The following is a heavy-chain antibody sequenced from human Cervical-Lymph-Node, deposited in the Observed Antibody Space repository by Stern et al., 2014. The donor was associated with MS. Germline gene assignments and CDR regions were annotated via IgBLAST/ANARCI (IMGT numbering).Heavy chain of an antibody. D-gene: IGHD4-17*01. CDR3: ARDLVTTEADAFAF. CDR1: GGSITSGSYY. Sequence: QVQLQQSGPGLVKPSQTLSLTCTVSGGSITSGSYYWSWIRQPAGKGLEWVGRIYSSGHTNYTRSLKSGVTISVDSPKNQSSRNLSSVTAADTAVYYCARDLVTTEADAFAFWGQGTMVTFSS. V-gene: IGHV4-61*02. CDR2: IYSSGHT. J-gene: IGHJ3*01.